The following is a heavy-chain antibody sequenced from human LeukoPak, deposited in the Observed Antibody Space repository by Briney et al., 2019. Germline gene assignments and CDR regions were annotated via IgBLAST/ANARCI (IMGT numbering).Heavy chain of an antibody. D-gene: IGHD1/OR15-1a*01. J-gene: IGHJ4*02. V-gene: IGHV3-21*01. Sequence: GGSLRLSCTASGFTFSDYSMNWVRQAPGKGLEWVSSISRRSRHVYYAGSVKGRFTISRDNAWNSLYLQMNSLRAEDMAVYYCAKEGTASKPSDLDYWGQGTLVTVSS. CDR1: GFTFSDYS. CDR3: AKEGTASKPSDLDY. CDR2: ISRRSRHV.